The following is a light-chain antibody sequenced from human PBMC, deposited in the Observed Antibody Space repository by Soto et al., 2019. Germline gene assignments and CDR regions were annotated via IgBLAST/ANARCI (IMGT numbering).Light chain of an antibody. CDR1: QSISSY. J-gene: IGKJ4*01. V-gene: IGKV1-39*01. CDR2: AAS. CDR3: QQSYSTPPT. Sequence: DIQMTQSPYSLSASVGDRVTITCRASQSISSYLNWYQQKPGKAPKLLIYAASSLQSGVPSRFSGSGSGTDFTLTISSLQPEDFATYYCQQSYSTPPTFGGGTKV.